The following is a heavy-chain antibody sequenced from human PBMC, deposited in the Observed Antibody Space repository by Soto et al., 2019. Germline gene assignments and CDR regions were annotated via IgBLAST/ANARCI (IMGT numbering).Heavy chain of an antibody. CDR2: MYHSGST. J-gene: IGHJ5*02. D-gene: IGHD2-15*01. CDR3: ARAHCSGGSCYSVQHWFDP. V-gene: IGHV4-4*02. CDR1: GGSISSSNW. Sequence: QVQLQESGPGLVKPSGTLSLTCAVSGGSISSSNWWSWVRQPPGKGLEWIGEMYHSGSTNHNPSLRRRVTSSVDKSKNQFPLKLSSVTAADTAVYYCARAHCSGGSCYSVQHWFDPWGQGTLVTVSS.